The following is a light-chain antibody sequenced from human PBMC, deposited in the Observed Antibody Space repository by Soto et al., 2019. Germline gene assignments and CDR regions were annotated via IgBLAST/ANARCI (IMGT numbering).Light chain of an antibody. CDR2: GAS. V-gene: IGKV3-15*01. Sequence: EIVMTQSPATLSVSPVEIATLSCRASQSFSTNLAWYQQKPGQAPRLLIFGASTRATGIPARFSGSGSGTEFTLTISSLQPEDIATYYCQQLESYPITFGQGTRREIK. CDR1: QSFSTN. CDR3: QQLESYPIT. J-gene: IGKJ5*01.